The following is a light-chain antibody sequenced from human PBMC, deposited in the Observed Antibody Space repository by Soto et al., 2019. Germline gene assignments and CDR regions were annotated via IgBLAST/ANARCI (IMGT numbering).Light chain of an antibody. V-gene: IGKV3-15*01. CDR3: QQYNNWPRT. J-gene: IGKJ1*01. CDR2: GAS. Sequence: EIVMTQSPATLSVSPGERATLSCRASQSVSINLAWYQHKPGQAPRLLIYGASTRATGIPARFSGSGSGTEFTLTISSLQSEDFAIYYCQQYNNWPRTFGQGTKVDIK. CDR1: QSVSIN.